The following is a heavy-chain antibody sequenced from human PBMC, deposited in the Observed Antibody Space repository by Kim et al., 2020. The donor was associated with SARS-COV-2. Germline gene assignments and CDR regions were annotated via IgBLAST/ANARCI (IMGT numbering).Heavy chain of an antibody. CDR2: ISDDGSST. Sequence: GGSLRLSCAASGFTFSSYGMRWVRQAPGKGLEWVAAISDDGSSTYYADSVKGRFTISRDNSKNTLYLQMNSLRAEDTAVYYCAKDSAYIGYGDAFDIWGQGTMVTVSS. CDR3: AKDSAYIGYGDAFDI. D-gene: IGHD5-12*01. CDR1: GFTFSSYG. V-gene: IGHV3-30*18. J-gene: IGHJ3*02.